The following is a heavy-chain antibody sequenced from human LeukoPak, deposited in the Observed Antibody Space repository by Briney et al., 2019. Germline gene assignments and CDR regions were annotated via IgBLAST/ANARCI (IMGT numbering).Heavy chain of an antibody. CDR1: GGSISSSSYY. J-gene: IGHJ4*02. CDR2: IYYSGST. D-gene: IGHD3-16*02. Sequence: PSETLSLTCTVSGGSISSSSYYWGWIRQPPGKGLEWIGSIYYSGSTYYNPSLKSRVTISVDTSKNQFSLKLSSVTAADTAVYYCAREYKAFGGVIVTSVFDYWGQGTLVTVSS. CDR3: AREYKAFGGVIVTSVFDY. V-gene: IGHV4-39*07.